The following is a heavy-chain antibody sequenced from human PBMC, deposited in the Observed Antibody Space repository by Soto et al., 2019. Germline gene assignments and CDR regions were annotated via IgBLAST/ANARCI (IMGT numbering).Heavy chain of an antibody. J-gene: IGHJ6*02. CDR1: GLTVSSIY. V-gene: IGHV3-53*01. CDR2: IFVGYNP. CDR3: ARLLGRSYNCQHYKALDV. Sequence: VGSLRLSCAASGLTVSSIYMSWVRQAPGKGLEWVSVIFVGYNPYYADSVKGRFTVSRDSSKNTVYLEMNSLRAEDTAVYYCARLLGRSYNCQHYKALDVCGHGTTVT. D-gene: IGHD3-10*01.